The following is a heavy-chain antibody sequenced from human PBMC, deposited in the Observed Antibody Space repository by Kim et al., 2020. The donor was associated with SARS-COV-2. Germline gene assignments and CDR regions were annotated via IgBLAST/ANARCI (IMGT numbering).Heavy chain of an antibody. CDR2: TYHSGST. J-gene: IGHJ4*02. V-gene: IGHV4-4*02. CDR3: ARDQPSSGSYSSDYFDY. CDR1: GGSISSSNW. D-gene: IGHD1-26*01. Sequence: SETLSLTCAVSGGSISSSNWWSWVRQPPGKGLEWIGETYHSGSTNYNPSLNSRVTISVDKSKNQFSLKLSSVTAADTAVYYCARDQPSSGSYSSDYFDYWGQGNLFTVSS.